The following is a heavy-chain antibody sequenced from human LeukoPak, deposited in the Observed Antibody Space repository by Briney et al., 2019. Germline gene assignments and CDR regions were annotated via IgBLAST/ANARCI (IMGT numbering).Heavy chain of an antibody. D-gene: IGHD3-9*01. V-gene: IGHV4-39*01. CDR1: GGSISSYY. Sequence: ASETLSLTCTVSGGSISSYYWGWIRQPPGKGLEWLGSIYYSGSTYYNPSLKSRVTISVDTSKNQFSLKLSSVTAADTAVYYCARQYQLRYFDWLLYWYFDLWGRGTLVTVSS. J-gene: IGHJ2*01. CDR3: ARQYQLRYFDWLLYWYFDL. CDR2: IYYSGST.